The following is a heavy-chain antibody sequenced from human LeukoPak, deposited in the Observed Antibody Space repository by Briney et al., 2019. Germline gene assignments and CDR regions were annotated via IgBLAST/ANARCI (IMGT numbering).Heavy chain of an antibody. V-gene: IGHV5-51*01. J-gene: IGHJ4*02. Sequence: GESLKISCKGSGYSFTSYWIGWVRQMPGKGLEWMGITYPGDSNTRYSPSFQGQVTISADKSISTAYLQWSSLKASDTAMYYCARVAPNYVRSSYSTYYYFDYWGQGTLVTVSS. D-gene: IGHD6-13*01. CDR2: TYPGDSNT. CDR3: ARVAPNYVRSSYSTYYYFDY. CDR1: GYSFTSYW.